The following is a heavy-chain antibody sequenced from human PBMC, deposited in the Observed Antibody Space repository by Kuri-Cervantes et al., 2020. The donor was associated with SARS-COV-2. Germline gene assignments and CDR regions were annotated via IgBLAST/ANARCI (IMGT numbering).Heavy chain of an antibody. D-gene: IGHD3-10*02. Sequence: SVTVSCKDSGCTFSSYAISWLQPAPGQELEWMGGIIPILGIANYPQKFQARLKITADKSTNTAYMELSSLRSEDTAVYYCARGYYVTDDYFYYGMDVWGQGTTVTVSS. CDR3: ARGYYVTDDYFYYGMDV. J-gene: IGHJ6*02. CDR1: GCTFSSYA. CDR2: IIPILGIA. V-gene: IGHV1-69*10.